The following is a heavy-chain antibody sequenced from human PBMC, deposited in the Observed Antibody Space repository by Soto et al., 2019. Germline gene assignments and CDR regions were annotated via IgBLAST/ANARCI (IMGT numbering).Heavy chain of an antibody. J-gene: IGHJ4*02. Sequence: LRLSCAASEFTFSTYAMSWVRQAPGTGLEWVSAIGGSGGSTYYADSVKGRFTISRDNSKNTLYLQMNSLRAEDTAVYYCAKVGRHYSTRPYYFDYWGQGTLVNVSS. CDR2: IGGSGGST. CDR3: AKVGRHYSTRPYYFDY. D-gene: IGHD4-4*01. V-gene: IGHV3-23*01. CDR1: EFTFSTYA.